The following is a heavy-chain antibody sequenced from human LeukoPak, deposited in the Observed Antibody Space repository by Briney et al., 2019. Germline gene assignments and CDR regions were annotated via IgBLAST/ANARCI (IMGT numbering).Heavy chain of an antibody. CDR1: GYTFINYY. CDR3: ARGRTTQSYASRGFYPRDY. D-gene: IGHD1-14*01. J-gene: IGHJ4*02. CDR2: INPSGGST. V-gene: IGHV1-46*01. Sequence: ASVKVSCKASGYTFINYYVHWVRQAPGQGLQWLGMINPSGGSTVYAQMLQGRLTMTTDMSTRTVYMELNSLTSEDTAVYYCARGRTTQSYASRGFYPRDYWGQGTLVTVSS.